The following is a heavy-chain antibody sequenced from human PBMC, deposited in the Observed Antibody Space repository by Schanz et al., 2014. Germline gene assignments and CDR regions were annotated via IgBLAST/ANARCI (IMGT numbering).Heavy chain of an antibody. CDR3: GRVFSRSDIDF. CDR1: GYTFTTYY. J-gene: IGHJ4*02. Sequence: QVQLLQSGAEVKKPGASMKVSCKASGYTFTTYYMLWVRQAPGQGLEWMGIINPSGGSTRYGQKFQSRITVTTDTSTSTVYRELSSLRSDDTAVYYCGRVFSRSDIDFWGQGTLITVSS. V-gene: IGHV1-46*03. D-gene: IGHD1-20*01. CDR2: INPSGGST.